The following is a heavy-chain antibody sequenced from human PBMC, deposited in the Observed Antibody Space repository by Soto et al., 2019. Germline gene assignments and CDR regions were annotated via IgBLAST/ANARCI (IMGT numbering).Heavy chain of an antibody. CDR2: ISGSGAHT. V-gene: IGHV3-23*01. D-gene: IGHD1-26*01. CDR3: AFGREGTETAPSDY. Sequence: EVQLLESGGGLVQPGGSLRLSCAASGFPFSSYAMSWVRQAPGNGLEWVSAISGSGAHTIYTDSVKGRFSISRDNPENTLYLQMNVLRAEDTAVYYCAFGREGTETAPSDYWGQGTLVTVSS. CDR1: GFPFSSYA. J-gene: IGHJ4*02.